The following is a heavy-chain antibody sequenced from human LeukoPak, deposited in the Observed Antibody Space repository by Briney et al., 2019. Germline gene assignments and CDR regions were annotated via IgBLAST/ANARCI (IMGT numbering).Heavy chain of an antibody. J-gene: IGHJ3*01. CDR2: INPYSGDT. Sequence: AASVKVSCKASGYTFTGYHLHWMRQAPGQGLEWMGWINPYSGDTNSVQWFQGRVTMTRDTSISTAYMELSRLRSDDTAVYYCARGGMGAGTGAFDLWGQGTMVTVSS. D-gene: IGHD6-19*01. V-gene: IGHV1-2*02. CDR1: GYTFTGYH. CDR3: ARGGMGAGTGAFDL.